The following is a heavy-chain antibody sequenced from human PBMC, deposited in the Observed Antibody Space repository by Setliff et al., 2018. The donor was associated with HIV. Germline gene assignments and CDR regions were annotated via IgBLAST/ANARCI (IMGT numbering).Heavy chain of an antibody. CDR2: IYYSGST. Sequence: PSETLSLTCSVSGGSVSSSSHYWGWIRQPPGKGLEWIGSIYYSGSTYYNPSLKSRLTISVDTSNNQLSLKLRSVTAADTAVYYCATQSFSDTDNYYYAAFDIWGQGTMVTVSS. J-gene: IGHJ3*02. CDR3: ATQSFSDTDNYYYAAFDI. D-gene: IGHD3-22*01. V-gene: IGHV4-39*01. CDR1: GGSVSSSSHY.